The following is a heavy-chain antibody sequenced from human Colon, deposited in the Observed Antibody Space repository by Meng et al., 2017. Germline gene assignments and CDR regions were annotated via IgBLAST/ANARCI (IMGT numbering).Heavy chain of an antibody. V-gene: IGHV5-51*01. CDR3: ARRSYCDGDCTVYPHYYYGMDV. CDR1: VYSFSSYW. Sequence: GESLKISCKGSVYSFSSYWIVWVRQMPGKGLEWMGIIYPGDSDIKYSPSFQGQVTISADKSISTAYLQWSSLEASDTAMYYCARRSYCDGDCTVYPHYYYGMDVWGQGTTVTVSS. CDR2: IYPGDSDI. D-gene: IGHD2-21*02. J-gene: IGHJ6*02.